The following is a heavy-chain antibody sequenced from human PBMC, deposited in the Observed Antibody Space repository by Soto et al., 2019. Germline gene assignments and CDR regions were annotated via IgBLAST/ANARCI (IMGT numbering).Heavy chain of an antibody. CDR2: IIPILGIA. J-gene: IGHJ6*02. D-gene: IGHD2-2*01. CDR1: GGTFSSYT. V-gene: IGHV1-69*04. Sequence: SVKVSCKASGGTFSSYTISWVRQAPGQGLEWMRSIIPILGIANYAQKFQGRVTITADKSTSTAYMELSSLRSEDTAVYYCARDGVDIVVVPAAMLDYYYGMDVWGQGTTVTVSS. CDR3: ARDGVDIVVVPAAMLDYYYGMDV.